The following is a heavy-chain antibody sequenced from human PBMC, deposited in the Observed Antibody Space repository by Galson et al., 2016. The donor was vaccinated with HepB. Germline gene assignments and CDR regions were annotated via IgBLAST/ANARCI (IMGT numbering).Heavy chain of an antibody. J-gene: IGHJ5*01. Sequence: ASGYIFTNYGFVWVRQAPGQGLEWVGWVSPYDGATDYASNVQGRITMTTDTSTSTVFMELRSLTSDDTAMYFCARSFYNRHPGWFDSWGQGTQVTVSS. CDR1: GYIFTNYG. D-gene: IGHD1-14*01. CDR2: VSPYDGAT. V-gene: IGHV1-18*01. CDR3: ARSFYNRHPGWFDS.